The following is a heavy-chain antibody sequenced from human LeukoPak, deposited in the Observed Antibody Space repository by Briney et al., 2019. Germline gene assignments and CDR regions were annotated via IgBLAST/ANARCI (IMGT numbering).Heavy chain of an antibody. CDR1: GYTFTDYY. CDR2: IIPIFGTA. D-gene: IGHD3-10*01. Sequence: ASVKVSCKASGYTFTDYYMHWVRQAPGQGLEWMGGIIPIFGTANYAQKFQGRVTITADKSTSTAYMELSSLRSEDTAVYYCATGLWFGKYLDVWGKGTTVTISS. J-gene: IGHJ6*04. CDR3: ATGLWFGKYLDV. V-gene: IGHV1-69*06.